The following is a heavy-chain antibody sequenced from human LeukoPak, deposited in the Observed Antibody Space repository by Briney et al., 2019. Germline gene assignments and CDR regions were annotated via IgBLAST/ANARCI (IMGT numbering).Heavy chain of an antibody. CDR3: AKEGRLTYYYYMDV. V-gene: IGHV3-30*02. Sequence: GGSLRLSCAASGFTFSSYGMHWVRQAPGKGLKWVAFIRYDGSNKYYADSVKGRFTISRDNSKNTLYLQMNSLRAEDTAVYYCAKEGRLTYYYYMDVWGKGTTVTVSS. CDR2: IRYDGSNK. CDR1: GFTFSSYG. D-gene: IGHD3-10*01. J-gene: IGHJ6*03.